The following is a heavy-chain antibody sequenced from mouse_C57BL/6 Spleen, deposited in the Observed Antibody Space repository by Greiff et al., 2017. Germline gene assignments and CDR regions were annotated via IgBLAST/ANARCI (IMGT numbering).Heavy chain of an antibody. J-gene: IGHJ2*01. CDR3: ARRDSNYFYYFDY. CDR1: GYTFTDYY. Sequence: EVQLQQSGPELVKPGASVKISCKASGYTFTDYYMNWVKQSHGKSLEWIGDINPNNGGTSYNQKFKGKATLTVDKSSSTAYMELRSLTSEDSAVYYCARRDSNYFYYFDYWGQGTTLTVSS. D-gene: IGHD2-5*01. CDR2: INPNNGGT. V-gene: IGHV1-26*01.